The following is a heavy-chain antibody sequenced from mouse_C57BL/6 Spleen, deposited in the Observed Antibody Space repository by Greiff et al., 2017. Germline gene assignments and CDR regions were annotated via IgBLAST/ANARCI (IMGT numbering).Heavy chain of an antibody. Sequence: QVQLQQSGAELVRPGTSVKVSCKASGYAFTNYLIEWVQQRPGQGLEWIGVINPGSGGTNYNEKVKGKATLTADKSSSTAYLQLSSLTSEDSAVYFCARDYGSNYWYFDVWGTGTTVTVSS. V-gene: IGHV1-54*01. CDR1: GYAFTNYL. D-gene: IGHD1-1*01. J-gene: IGHJ1*03. CDR2: INPGSGGT. CDR3: ARDYGSNYWYFDV.